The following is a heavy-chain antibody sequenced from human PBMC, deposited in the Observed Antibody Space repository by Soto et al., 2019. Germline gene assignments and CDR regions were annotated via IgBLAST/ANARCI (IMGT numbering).Heavy chain of an antibody. V-gene: IGHV3-30*18. J-gene: IGHJ3*02. CDR2: ISYDGSNK. D-gene: IGHD2-15*01. CDR1: GFTFSSYG. CDR3: AKCLGTVVPLYAFDI. Sequence: GGSLRLCCAASGFTFSSYGMHWVRQAPGKGLEWVAVISYDGSNKYYADSVKGRFTISRDNSKNTLYLQMNSLRAEDTAVYYCAKCLGTVVPLYAFDIPGQGTTVTVSS.